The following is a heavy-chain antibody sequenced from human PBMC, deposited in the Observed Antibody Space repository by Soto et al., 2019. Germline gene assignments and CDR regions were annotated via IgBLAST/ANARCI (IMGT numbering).Heavy chain of an antibody. V-gene: IGHV1-18*01. CDR2: ISAYNGNT. D-gene: IGHD3-9*01. CDR1: GYTFTSYG. CDR3: ARYCDILTGYYPFDY. J-gene: IGHJ4*02. Sequence: WASVKVSCKASGYTFTSYGISWVRQAPGQGLEWMGWISAYNGNTNYAQKLQGRVTMTTDTSTSTAYMELRSLRSDDTAVYYCARYCDILTGYYPFDYWGQGTLVTVSS.